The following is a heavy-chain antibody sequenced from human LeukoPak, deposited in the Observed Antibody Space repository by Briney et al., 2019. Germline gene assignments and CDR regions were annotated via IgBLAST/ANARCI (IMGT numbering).Heavy chain of an antibody. CDR1: GDSISSYY. Sequence: RASETLSLTCTVSGDSISSYYWSWIRQPAGKGLEWIGRIYTSGSTNYNPSLKSRVTMSVDTSKNQFSLKLSSVTAADTAVYYCARDRDIVVVPAATADYWGQGTLVTVSS. V-gene: IGHV4-4*07. J-gene: IGHJ4*02. CDR3: ARDRDIVVVPAATADY. CDR2: IYTSGST. D-gene: IGHD2-2*01.